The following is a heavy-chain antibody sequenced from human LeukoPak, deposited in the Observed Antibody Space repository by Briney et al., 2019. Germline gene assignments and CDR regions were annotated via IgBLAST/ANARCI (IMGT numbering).Heavy chain of an antibody. J-gene: IGHJ1*01. D-gene: IGHD6-19*01. CDR3: ARFKGPVAGGAEYFQH. CDR2: MNPNSGKT. V-gene: IGHV1-8*01. Sequence: ASVKVSCKASGYTFTSYDINWVRQAPGRGLEWMGWMNPNSGKTDYAQKFQGRVTMTRNTSISTAYMELSSLRSEDTAVYYCARFKGPVAGGAEYFQHWGQGTLVTVSS. CDR1: GYTFTSYD.